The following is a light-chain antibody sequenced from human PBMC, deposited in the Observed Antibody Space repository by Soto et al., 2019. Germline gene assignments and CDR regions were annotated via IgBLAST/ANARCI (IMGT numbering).Light chain of an antibody. CDR3: GAWDDSLRVVV. Sequence: QSVLTQPPSVSAAPGQTVTISCSGSSSNIGDNYVSWYQQLPGTAPKLLIYEDNERPSGIPDRFSGSRSGTSATLGITGLQTGDEADYYCGAWDDSLRVVVFGGGTKLTVL. CDR2: EDN. J-gene: IGLJ3*02. V-gene: IGLV1-51*02. CDR1: SSNIGDNY.